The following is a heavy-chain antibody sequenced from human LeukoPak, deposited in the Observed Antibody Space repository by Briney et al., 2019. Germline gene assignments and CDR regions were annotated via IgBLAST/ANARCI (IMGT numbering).Heavy chain of an antibody. D-gene: IGHD3-22*01. V-gene: IGHV3-48*01. J-gene: IGHJ3*02. CDR2: ISSSSSTI. CDR3: ARVDPDYYDSSGYYHGSAFDI. CDR1: GFTFSSYS. Sequence: GGSLRLSCAASGFTFSSYSMNWVRQAPGKGLEWVSYISSSSSTIYYADSVKGRFTISRDNAKNPLYLQMNSLRAEDTAVYYCARVDPDYYDSSGYYHGSAFDIWGQGTMVTVSS.